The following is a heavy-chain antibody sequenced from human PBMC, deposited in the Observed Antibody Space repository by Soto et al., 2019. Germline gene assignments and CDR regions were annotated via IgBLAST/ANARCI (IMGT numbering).Heavy chain of an antibody. CDR1: GGSISSGGYY. D-gene: IGHD3-10*01. CDR3: ARDVLLWFGEGPYGMDV. Sequence: PSETLSLTCTVSGGSISSGGYYWSWIRQHPGKGLEWIGYIYYSGSTYYNPSLKSRVTISVDTSKNQFSLKLSSVTAADTAVYYCARDVLLWFGEGPYGMDVWGQGTTVTVS. CDR2: IYYSGST. J-gene: IGHJ6*02. V-gene: IGHV4-30-4*08.